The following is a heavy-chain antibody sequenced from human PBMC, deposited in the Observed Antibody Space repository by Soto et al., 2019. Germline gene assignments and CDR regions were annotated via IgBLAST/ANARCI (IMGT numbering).Heavy chain of an antibody. CDR2: IYNSGST. J-gene: IGHJ5*02. Sequence: QVQLQESGPGLVKPSETLFLTCTVSGGSISIYYWSWIRQPPGKGLEWIGYIYNSGSTNYNPSLKSRVTISVDTSKNRFSLKLTSVTAADTAVYYCARRESYNSSMFDPWGQGTLVTVSS. D-gene: IGHD3-16*01. CDR1: GGSISIYY. CDR3: ARRESYNSSMFDP. V-gene: IGHV4-59*08.